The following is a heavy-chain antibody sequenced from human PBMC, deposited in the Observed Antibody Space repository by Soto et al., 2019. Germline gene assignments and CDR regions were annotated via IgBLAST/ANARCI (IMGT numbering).Heavy chain of an antibody. Sequence: KTGGSLRLSCAASGLTFSYYCMSWIRPSPGKGLEWVSYISSSGSTIYYADSVKGRFTISRDNAKNSLYLQMNSLRAEDTAVYYCASHESDFWSGYSYDYYYYGMDVWGQGTTVTVSS. V-gene: IGHV3-11*01. CDR3: ASHESDFWSGYSYDYYYYGMDV. J-gene: IGHJ6*02. CDR1: GLTFSYYC. D-gene: IGHD3-3*01. CDR2: ISSSGSTI.